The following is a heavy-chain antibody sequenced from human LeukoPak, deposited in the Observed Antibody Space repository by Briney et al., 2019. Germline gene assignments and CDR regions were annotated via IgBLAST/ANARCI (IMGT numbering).Heavy chain of an antibody. CDR2: ISYDGRNK. J-gene: IGHJ4*02. D-gene: IGHD3-22*01. V-gene: IGHV3-30*18. Sequence: PGRSLRLSCAASGFTFSSYGTHWVRQAPGKGLEWVAVISYDGRNKYYADSVKGRFTISRDNSKNTLYLQMNSLRAEDTAVYYCAKDGHYYDSSGYSAEFGYWGQGTLVTVSS. CDR1: GFTFSSYG. CDR3: AKDGHYYDSSGYSAEFGY.